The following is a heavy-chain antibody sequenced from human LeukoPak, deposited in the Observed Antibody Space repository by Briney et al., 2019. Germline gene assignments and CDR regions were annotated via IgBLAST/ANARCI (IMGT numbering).Heavy chain of an antibody. Sequence: SETLSLTCTVSGGSISSGGYYWSWIRQHRGKGLEWIGYIYYSGSTYYNPSLKSRVTISVDTSKNQFSLKLSSVTAADTAVYNCARVCIMGSHFDYWGQRTLVTVSS. V-gene: IGHV4-31*03. D-gene: IGHD2-8*01. CDR2: IYYSGST. CDR1: GGSISSGGYY. J-gene: IGHJ4*02. CDR3: ARVCIMGSHFDY.